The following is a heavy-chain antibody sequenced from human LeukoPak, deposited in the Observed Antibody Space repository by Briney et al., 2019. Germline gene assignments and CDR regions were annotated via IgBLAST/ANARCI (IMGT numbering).Heavy chain of an antibody. V-gene: IGHV4-39*01. CDR2: IYYSGST. CDR3: ARRPLGYCSSTSCPQQDY. CDR1: GGSISSSSYY. Sequence: SQTLSLTCTVSGGSISSSSYYWGWIRQPPGKGLEWIGSIYYSGSTYYNPSLKGRVTISVDTSKNQFSLKLSSVTAADTAVYYCARRPLGYCSSTSCPQQDYWGQGTLVTVSS. J-gene: IGHJ4*02. D-gene: IGHD2-2*01.